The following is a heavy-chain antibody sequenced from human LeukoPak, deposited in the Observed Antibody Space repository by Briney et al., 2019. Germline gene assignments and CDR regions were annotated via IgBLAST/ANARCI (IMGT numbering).Heavy chain of an antibody. V-gene: IGHV4-59*01. D-gene: IGHD1-14*01. Sequence: SETLSLTCTVSGGSISSYYWSWIRQPPGKGLEWIGYIYYSGSTNYNPSLKSRVTISVDTSKNQFSLKPSSVTAADTAVYYCARGGYKKWFDPWGQGTLVTVSS. J-gene: IGHJ5*02. CDR2: IYYSGST. CDR3: ARGGYKKWFDP. CDR1: GGSISSYY.